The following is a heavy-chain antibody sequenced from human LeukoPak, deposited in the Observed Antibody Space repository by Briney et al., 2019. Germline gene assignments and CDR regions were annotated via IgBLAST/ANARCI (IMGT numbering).Heavy chain of an antibody. CDR2: ISYDGSNK. CDR3: ARDQEMEALYYGMDV. CDR1: GFTFSSYA. J-gene: IGHJ6*02. V-gene: IGHV3-30*04. D-gene: IGHD5-24*01. Sequence: GAFLRLSCAAAGFTFSSYAMHWVRQAPGKGLGWVTIISYDGSNKYYAHSVQGRFTIYRDNSKNTLYLQMNSLRAEDTAVYDCARDQEMEALYYGMDVWGQGTTVTVSS.